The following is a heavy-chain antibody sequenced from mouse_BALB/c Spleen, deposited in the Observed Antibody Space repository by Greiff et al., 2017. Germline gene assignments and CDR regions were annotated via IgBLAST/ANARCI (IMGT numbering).Heavy chain of an antibody. D-gene: IGHD1-1*01. CDR3: ARQVTTVVATGDAMDY. CDR1: GFTFSSYG. V-gene: IGHV5-6*01. CDR2: ISSGGSYT. J-gene: IGHJ4*01. Sequence: EVQRVESGGDLVKPGGSLKLSCAASGFTFSSYGMSWVRQTPDKRLEWVATISSGGSYTYYPDSVKGRFTISRDNAKNTLYLQMSSLKSEDTAMYYCARQVTTVVATGDAMDYWGQGTSVTVSS.